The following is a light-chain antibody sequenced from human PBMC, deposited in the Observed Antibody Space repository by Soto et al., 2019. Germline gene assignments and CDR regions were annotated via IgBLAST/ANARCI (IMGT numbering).Light chain of an antibody. J-gene: IGKJ5*01. CDR1: QGISSA. Sequence: AIQLTQSPSSLSASVGDRVTITCRASQGISSALAWYQQKPGKAPKLLIYDASSLESGVLSRFSGSGSGTDFTLTISSLQPEDFETYYCQQVNSYPHFGQGTRLEIK. CDR3: QQVNSYPH. V-gene: IGKV1-13*02. CDR2: DAS.